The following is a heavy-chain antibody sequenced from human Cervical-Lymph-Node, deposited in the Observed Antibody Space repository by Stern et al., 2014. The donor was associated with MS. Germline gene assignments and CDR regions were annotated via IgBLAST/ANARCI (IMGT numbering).Heavy chain of an antibody. CDR3: AREYEVYSIQAYYGMDV. CDR2: IGRDGSDP. D-gene: IGHD2-8*01. V-gene: IGHV3-74*02. Sequence: EVQLVESGGGLVRPGGSLRLSCAASGFTFSSYWMHWVRQVPGKGLVWVSRIGRDGSDPIYADSVKGRFTISRDNSRNTVYLQMNRLRAEDTAVYFCAREYEVYSIQAYYGMDVWGQGTTVIVSS. CDR1: GFTFSSYW. J-gene: IGHJ6*02.